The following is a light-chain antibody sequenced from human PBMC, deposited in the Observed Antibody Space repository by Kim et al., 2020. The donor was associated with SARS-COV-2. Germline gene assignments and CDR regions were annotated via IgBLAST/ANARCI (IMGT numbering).Light chain of an antibody. J-gene: IGKJ5*01. V-gene: IGKV1-5*03. Sequence: ASGGNRVTITCRASQSIYSYLAWYQQKPGNVPKILIYKASTLESVVPSRFSGSESGTEFTLTISSLQPDDFATYYCQQFYTYPISFGQGTRLEIK. CDR1: QSIYSY. CDR3: QQFYTYPIS. CDR2: KAS.